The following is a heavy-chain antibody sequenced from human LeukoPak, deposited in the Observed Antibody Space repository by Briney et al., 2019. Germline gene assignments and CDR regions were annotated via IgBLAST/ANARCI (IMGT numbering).Heavy chain of an antibody. D-gene: IGHD2-2*01. Sequence: PSGTLSLTCTVSGGSISNYYWSWIRQPAGKGLEWIGRIYTSGSTNYNPSLKSRVTMSVDTSKNQFSLKLSSVTAADTAVYYCARDIRYQLPPGYYYYYYMDVWGKGTTVTVSS. CDR1: GGSISNYY. CDR2: IYTSGST. V-gene: IGHV4-4*07. J-gene: IGHJ6*03. CDR3: ARDIRYQLPPGYYYYYYMDV.